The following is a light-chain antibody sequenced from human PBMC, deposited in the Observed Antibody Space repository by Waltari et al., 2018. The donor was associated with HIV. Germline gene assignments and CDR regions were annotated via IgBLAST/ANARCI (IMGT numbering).Light chain of an antibody. CDR1: TSDIGEYNY. Sequence: QSALTQPASVSGSPGQSITISCTGTTSDIGEYNYVSWFQHHPAEAPKLIIFEVSNRPSRVSTRFSGTKTGHTASLTVSGLQPEDEADYYCSSYTNKYTWVFGGGTKLTVL. V-gene: IGLV2-14*01. CDR3: SSYTNKYTWV. J-gene: IGLJ3*02. CDR2: EVS.